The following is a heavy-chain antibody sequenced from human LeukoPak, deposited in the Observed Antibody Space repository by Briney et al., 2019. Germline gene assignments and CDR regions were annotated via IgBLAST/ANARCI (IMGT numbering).Heavy chain of an antibody. CDR3: ARDKRHSYGRYFDP. Sequence: PSETLSLTCSLSGDSLSTYHWNWIRKPPGKGLEWIGYMQSTGNSNYNPSLKNRVNIFVDMSKNQFVLNLRSVTAADTAVYYCARDKRHSYGRYFDPWGQGMLVTVSS. CDR1: GDSLSTYH. D-gene: IGHD5-18*01. J-gene: IGHJ4*02. V-gene: IGHV4-59*01. CDR2: MQSTGNS.